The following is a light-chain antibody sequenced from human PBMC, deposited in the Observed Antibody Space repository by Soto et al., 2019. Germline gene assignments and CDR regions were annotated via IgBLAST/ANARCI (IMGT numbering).Light chain of an antibody. J-gene: IGKJ1*01. CDR3: QQYNSYSEWT. Sequence: DIQMTQSPSTLSASVGDRVTITCRASQIISSWLAWYQQKPGKAPKLLIYKASSLESGVPSRFSGSGSGTEFTLTISSLQPDDFATYYCQQYNSYSEWTFGQGTKVEIK. CDR2: KAS. CDR1: QIISSW. V-gene: IGKV1-5*03.